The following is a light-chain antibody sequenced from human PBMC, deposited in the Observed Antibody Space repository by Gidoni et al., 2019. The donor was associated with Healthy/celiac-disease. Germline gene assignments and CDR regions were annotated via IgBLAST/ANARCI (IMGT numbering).Light chain of an antibody. J-gene: IGKJ2*01. V-gene: IGKV3-15*01. CDR3: QQYNNWPPLYT. CDR1: QSVSSN. CDR2: GAS. Sequence: EIVMTQSPATLSVSPGERATLSCRASQSVSSNLAWYQQKPGQAPRLLIYGASSGSGTEFTLTISSLQSEDFAVYYCQQYNNWPPLYTFGQGTKLEIE.